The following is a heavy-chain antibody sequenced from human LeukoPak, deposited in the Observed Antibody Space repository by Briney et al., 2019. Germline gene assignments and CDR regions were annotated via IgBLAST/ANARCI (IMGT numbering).Heavy chain of an antibody. J-gene: IGHJ4*02. CDR2: ISSSSSYI. Sequence: GGSLRLSCAASGFTFSSYSMNWVRQAPGKGLEWVSSISSSSSYIYYADSVKGRFTISRDNAKNSLYLQMNSLRAEDTAVYYCARQAVRYFDWFLGAGWGQGTLVTVSS. CDR1: GFTFSSYS. V-gene: IGHV3-21*01. CDR3: ARQAVRYFDWFLGAG. D-gene: IGHD3-9*01.